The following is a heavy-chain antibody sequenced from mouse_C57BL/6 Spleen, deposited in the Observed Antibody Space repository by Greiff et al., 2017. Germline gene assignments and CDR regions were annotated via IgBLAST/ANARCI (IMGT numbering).Heavy chain of an antibody. CDR3: ASYYDVFAY. Sequence: EVQVVESGGGLVQPGGSLSLSCAASGFTFTDYYMSWVRQPPGKALEWLGFIRNKANGYTTEYSASVKGRFTISRDNSQSNLYLQMNALRAEDSATYYCASYYDVFAYWGQGTLVTVSA. CDR2: IRNKANGYTT. D-gene: IGHD2-12*01. CDR1: GFTFTDYY. J-gene: IGHJ3*01. V-gene: IGHV7-3*01.